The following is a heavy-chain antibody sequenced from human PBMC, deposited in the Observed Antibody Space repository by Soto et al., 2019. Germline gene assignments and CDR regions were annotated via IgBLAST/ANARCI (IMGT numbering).Heavy chain of an antibody. CDR3: ARLVRVAVAGTAGWFDP. CDR1: GGSISSSSYY. D-gene: IGHD6-19*01. V-gene: IGHV4-39*01. CDR2: IYYSGST. Sequence: PSETLSLTCTVSGGSISSSSYYWGWIRQPPGKGLEWIGSIYYSGSTYYNPSLKSRVTISVDTSKNQFSLKLSSVTAADTAVYYCARLVRVAVAGTAGWFDPWGQGTLVTVSS. J-gene: IGHJ5*02.